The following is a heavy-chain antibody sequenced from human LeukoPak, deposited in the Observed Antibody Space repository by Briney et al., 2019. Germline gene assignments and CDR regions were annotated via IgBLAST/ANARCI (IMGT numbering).Heavy chain of an antibody. J-gene: IGHJ4*02. V-gene: IGHV3-74*01. CDR2: INPDGSTT. D-gene: IGHD4/OR15-4a*01. Sequence: GGSLRLSCAASGFTFSNYWMHWVRQAPGKGLVWVSRINPDGSTTNYADSVKGRFTISRDNAKNSLYLQMDSLRAEDTAVYYCARGGANRFDSWGQGALVTVSS. CDR1: GFTFSNYW. CDR3: ARGGANRFDS.